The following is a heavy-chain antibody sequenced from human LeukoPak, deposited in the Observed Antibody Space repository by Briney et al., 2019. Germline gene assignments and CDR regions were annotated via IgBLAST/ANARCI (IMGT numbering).Heavy chain of an antibody. CDR2: IGTIISTT. Sequence: PGGSLRLSCAASGFTFGSYEMTWVRQAPGKGLEWVSYIGTIISTTYYADSVKGRLTVSRDDAKSSLYLQMSSLRAEDTAVYYCARNVYDLRGQWLVPGFDYWGQGTLVTVSS. CDR1: GFTFGSYE. J-gene: IGHJ4*02. D-gene: IGHD6-19*01. CDR3: ARNVYDLRGQWLVPGFDY. V-gene: IGHV3-48*03.